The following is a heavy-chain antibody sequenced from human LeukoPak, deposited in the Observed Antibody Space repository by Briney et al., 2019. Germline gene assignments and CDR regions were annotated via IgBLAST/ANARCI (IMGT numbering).Heavy chain of an antibody. J-gene: IGHJ4*02. CDR2: ISNIGGT. D-gene: IGHD1-20*01. CDR1: GGSMNNYY. Sequence: PSETLSLTCTVSGGSMNNYYWSWIRQPPGKGLEWIGYISNIGGTNYNPSLKSRVTISVDTSKNQFSLKLSSVTAADTAVYYCARVANWNDPFDYWGQGTLVTVSS. V-gene: IGHV4-59*01. CDR3: ARVANWNDPFDY.